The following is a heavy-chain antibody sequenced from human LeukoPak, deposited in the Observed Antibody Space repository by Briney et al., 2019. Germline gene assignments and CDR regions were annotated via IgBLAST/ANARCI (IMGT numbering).Heavy chain of an antibody. Sequence: GESLKISCKASGYSFSRNWIGWVRQMPGKGLEWMGIIYPGDSDTRYSPSFQGQVTISADKSITTAYLQWTSLKASDTAMYYCARSSTYSSGWSGIDSWGQGTLVTVSS. CDR1: GYSFSRNW. V-gene: IGHV5-51*01. D-gene: IGHD6-19*01. CDR2: IYPGDSDT. CDR3: ARSSTYSSGWSGIDS. J-gene: IGHJ5*01.